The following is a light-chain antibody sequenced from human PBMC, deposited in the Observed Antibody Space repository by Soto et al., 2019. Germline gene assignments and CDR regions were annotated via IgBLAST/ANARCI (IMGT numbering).Light chain of an antibody. J-gene: IGKJ1*01. CDR3: QHWTDYSWT. CDR1: QGIRND. V-gene: IGKV1-17*01. Sequence: DIQMTQSPSSLSASVGDRVTISCRASQGIRNDLGWFQQKPGEAPKRLIYAASTLQGGAPSRFSGSGSGTEFTLTISSLQSEDFATYYCQHWTDYSWTFGQGTKVEVK. CDR2: AAS.